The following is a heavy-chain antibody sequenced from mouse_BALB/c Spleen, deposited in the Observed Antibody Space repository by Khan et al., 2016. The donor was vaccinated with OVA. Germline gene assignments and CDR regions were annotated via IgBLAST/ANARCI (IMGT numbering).Heavy chain of an antibody. CDR1: GFSLSTYG. CDR3: ARFYDPYYALDY. CDR2: IWGDGST. V-gene: IGHV2-3*01. J-gene: IGHJ4*01. Sequence: VQLKQSGPDLVAPSQSLSITCTVSGFSLSTYGVNWVRQPPGKGLEWLGVIWGDGSTNYHSALISRLSISKDNSKSQVFLKLNRLQTDDTAAYYCARFYDPYYALDYWGQGTSVTVSS. D-gene: IGHD2-3*01.